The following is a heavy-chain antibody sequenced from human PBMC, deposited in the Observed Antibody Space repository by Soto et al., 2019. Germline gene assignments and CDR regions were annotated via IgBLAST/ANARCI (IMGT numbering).Heavy chain of an antibody. CDR1: GFTFSDYA. CDR2: VSHDGRNT. J-gene: IGHJ4*02. V-gene: IGHV3-30*18. CDR3: AKGGRQWLVTSDFNY. D-gene: IGHD6-19*01. Sequence: VQLVESGGGVVQPGRSLRLSCAASGFTFSDYAMHWVRQAPGKGLEWVAVVSHDGRNTHYADSVKGRITISRDSSKNTVSQEMTSLRAEDTAVYYCAKGGRQWLVTSDFNYWGQGALVTVSS.